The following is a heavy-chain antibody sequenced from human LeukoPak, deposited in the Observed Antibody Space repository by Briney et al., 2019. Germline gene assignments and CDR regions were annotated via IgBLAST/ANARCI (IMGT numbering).Heavy chain of an antibody. CDR2: IIPIFGTA. CDR1: GGTFSSYA. V-gene: IGHV1-69*06. J-gene: IGHJ4*02. D-gene: IGHD3-22*01. CDR3: ARPRDYYDSSGYSV. Sequence: SVRVSCKASGGTFSSYAISWVRQAPGQGLEWMGRIIPIFGTANYAQKFQGRVTITADKSTSTAYMELSSLRSEDTAVYYCARPRDYYDSSGYSVWGQGTLVTVSS.